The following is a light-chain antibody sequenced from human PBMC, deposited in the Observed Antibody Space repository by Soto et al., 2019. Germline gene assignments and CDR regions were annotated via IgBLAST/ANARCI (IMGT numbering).Light chain of an antibody. Sequence: DIQMTQSPSSVSASVGDEVTITCRASQTIMTYLNWYQLKPGKPPRLLIYAASSLQSGVPSRFSGSGSGTDFTLTISSLQPEDFATYSCQQSYNSPQTFGRGTKVDI. V-gene: IGKV1-39*01. CDR2: AAS. CDR1: QTIMTY. CDR3: QQSYNSPQT. J-gene: IGKJ1*01.